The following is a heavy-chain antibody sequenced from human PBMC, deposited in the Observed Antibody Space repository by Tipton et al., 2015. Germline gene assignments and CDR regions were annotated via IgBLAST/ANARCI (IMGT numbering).Heavy chain of an antibody. CDR3: ARTGGVRSSGWEVH. CDR1: GDSISSGPYY. Sequence: TLSLTCTVSGDSISSGPYYWSWIRQHPGKGLEWIGYIFNSGTTYYNPSLKGRAAISIDTSQNQFSLMVSSVTAADTAVYYCARTGGVRSSGWEVHWGQGALVTVSS. D-gene: IGHD6-19*01. J-gene: IGHJ4*02. V-gene: IGHV4-31*03. CDR2: IFNSGTT.